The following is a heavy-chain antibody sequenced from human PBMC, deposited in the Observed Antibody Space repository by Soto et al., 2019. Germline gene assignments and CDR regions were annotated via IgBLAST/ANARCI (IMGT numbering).Heavy chain of an antibody. V-gene: IGHV3-23*01. CDR2: ISGSGGST. J-gene: IGHJ3*02. D-gene: IGHD3-3*01. CDR1: GFTFSSYA. CDR3: AKRYLEWLLVFDI. Sequence: GGSLRLSCAASGFTFSSYAMTWVRQAPGKGLEWVSEISGSGGSTYYADSVKGRFTVSRDNSKNTLYLQMKNLRVEDTAVYYCAKRYLEWLLVFDIWGQGKMVTVSS.